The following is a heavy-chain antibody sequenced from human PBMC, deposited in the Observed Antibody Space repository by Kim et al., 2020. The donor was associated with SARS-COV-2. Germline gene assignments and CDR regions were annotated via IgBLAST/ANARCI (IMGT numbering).Heavy chain of an antibody. V-gene: IGHV3-23*01. J-gene: IGHJ4*02. CDR3: AKETAVALDY. Sequence: THLADPGKGRFTIPRDNSKNTLYLQKNSLRAEDTAVNYCAKETAVALDYWGQGTLVTVSS. D-gene: IGHD6-19*01. CDR2: T.